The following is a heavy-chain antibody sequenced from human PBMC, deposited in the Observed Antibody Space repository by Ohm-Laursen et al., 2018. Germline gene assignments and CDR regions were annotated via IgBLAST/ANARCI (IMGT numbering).Heavy chain of an antibody. CDR1: GFTFSSYG. J-gene: IGHJ4*02. V-gene: IGHV3-33*01. Sequence: SLRLSCAASGFTFSSYGMHWVRQAPGKGLEWVAVIWYDGSNKYYADSVKGRFTISRDNAKNSLYLQMNSLRAEDTAVYYCAADGQALSFDYWGQGTLVTVSS. CDR2: IWYDGSNK. CDR3: AADGQALSFDY.